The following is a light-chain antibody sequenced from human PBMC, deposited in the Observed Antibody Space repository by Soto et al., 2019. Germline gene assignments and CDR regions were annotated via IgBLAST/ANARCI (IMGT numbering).Light chain of an antibody. CDR2: AAS. V-gene: IGKV1-27*01. Sequence: DIQMTQSPSSLSASVGYRVTITCRSIQVISNYLAWYQQKPGTVPKLLIYAASSLQSGVPSRFSGSGSGTDFTLTISSLQPEDVATYYCQKYDSARWTFGQGTKVDI. CDR3: QKYDSARWT. J-gene: IGKJ1*01. CDR1: QVISNY.